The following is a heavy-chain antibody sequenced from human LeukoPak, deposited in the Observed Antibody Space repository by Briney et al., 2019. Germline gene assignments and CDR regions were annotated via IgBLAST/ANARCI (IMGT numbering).Heavy chain of an antibody. D-gene: IGHD3-22*01. CDR2: IWYDGSNK. Sequence: GGSLRLSCAASGFTFSSYGMHWVRQAPGKGLEWVAVIWYDGSNKYYADSVKGRFTISRDNSKNTLYLQMNSLRAEDTAVYYCARDPAYYDSSGLTDYWGQGTLVTVSS. J-gene: IGHJ4*02. V-gene: IGHV3-33*01. CDR1: GFTFSSYG. CDR3: ARDPAYYDSSGLTDY.